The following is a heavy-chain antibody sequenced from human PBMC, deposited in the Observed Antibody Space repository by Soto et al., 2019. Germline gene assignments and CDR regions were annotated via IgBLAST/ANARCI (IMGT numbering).Heavy chain of an antibody. J-gene: IGHJ6*03. CDR1: GYTFTSYD. V-gene: IGHV1-8*01. Sequence: ASVKVSCKASGYTFTSYDMNWVRQATGQGLEWMGWMNPNSGNTGYAQKFQGRVTMTRNTSISTAYMELSSLRSEDTAVYYCARGNLGYCSSTSCYPMDVWGKGTTVTVSS. CDR3: ARGNLGYCSSTSCYPMDV. D-gene: IGHD2-2*01. CDR2: MNPNSGNT.